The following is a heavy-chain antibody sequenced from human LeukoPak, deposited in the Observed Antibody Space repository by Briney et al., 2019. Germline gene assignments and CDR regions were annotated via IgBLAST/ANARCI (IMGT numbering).Heavy chain of an antibody. D-gene: IGHD1-26*01. Sequence: SGGSLRLSCAASGFTFSNSWMSWVRQSPGKGLEWVASMKPDGSQKYYVDSVKGRFTTSRDDAKNSLYLQMDSLRAEDTAVYYCLLLPSLIYDYWAQGILVTVSS. CDR1: GFTFSNSW. CDR3: LLLPSLIYDY. V-gene: IGHV3-7*05. CDR2: MKPDGSQK. J-gene: IGHJ4*02.